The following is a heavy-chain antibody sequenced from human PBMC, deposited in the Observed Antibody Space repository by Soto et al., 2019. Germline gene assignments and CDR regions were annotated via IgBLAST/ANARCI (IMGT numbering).Heavy chain of an antibody. CDR3: TTDQDNCSGGSCYHDDY. V-gene: IGHV3-15*07. Sequence: WGSLRLSCAASGFTFSNAWMNWVRQAPGKGLEWVGRIKSKTDGGTTDYAAPVKGRFTISRDDSKNTLYLQMNSLKTEDTAVYYCTTDQDNCSGGSCYHDDYWGQGTLVTVSS. J-gene: IGHJ4*02. CDR1: GFTFSNAW. CDR2: IKSKTDGGTT. D-gene: IGHD2-15*01.